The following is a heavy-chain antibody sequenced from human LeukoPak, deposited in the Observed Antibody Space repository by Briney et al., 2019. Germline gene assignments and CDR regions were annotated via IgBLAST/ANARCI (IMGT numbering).Heavy chain of an antibody. CDR3: ARPRRIGYSGYDDGDY. CDR2: IYYSGST. CDR1: GGSISSSSYY. J-gene: IGHJ4*02. V-gene: IGHV4-39*01. D-gene: IGHD5-12*01. Sequence: SETLSLTXTVSGGSISSSSYYWGWIRQPPGKGLEWIGRIYYSGSTYYNPSLKSRVTISVDTSKNQFSLKLSSVTAADTAVYYCARPRRIGYSGYDDGDYWGQGTLVTVSS.